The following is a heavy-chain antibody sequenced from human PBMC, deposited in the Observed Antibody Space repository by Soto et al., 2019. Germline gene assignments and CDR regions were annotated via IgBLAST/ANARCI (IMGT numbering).Heavy chain of an antibody. CDR2: IYSGGST. J-gene: IGHJ4*02. CDR1: GFIVSSNY. CDR3: ARSPWGGPFDY. Sequence: EVQLVESGGGLIQPGGSLRLSCTASGFIVSSNYMSWVRQAPGKGLEWVSVIYSGGSTYYGDSVKGRFTISRDNSKNTLYLQMNNLRAEDTAVYHGARSPWGGPFDYWGQGTLVTVSS. V-gene: IGHV3-53*01. D-gene: IGHD7-27*01.